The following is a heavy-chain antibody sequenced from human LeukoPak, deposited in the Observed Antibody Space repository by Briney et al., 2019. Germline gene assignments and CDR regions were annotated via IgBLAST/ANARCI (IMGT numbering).Heavy chain of an antibody. CDR1: GGTFSSYA. D-gene: IGHD4-17*01. Sequence: SVKVSCKASGGTFSSYAISWVRQAPGQGLEWMGGIIPIFGTANYAQKFQGRVTITADESTSTAYMELSSLRSEDTAVYYCARDKYGDYLGLLYYWGQGTLVTVSS. J-gene: IGHJ4*02. CDR2: IIPIFGTA. CDR3: ARDKYGDYLGLLYY. V-gene: IGHV1-69*13.